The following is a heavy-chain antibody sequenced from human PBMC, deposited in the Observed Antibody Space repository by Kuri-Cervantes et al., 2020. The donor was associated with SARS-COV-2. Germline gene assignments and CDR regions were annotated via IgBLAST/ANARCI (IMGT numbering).Heavy chain of an antibody. Sequence: SETLSLTCTVSGGSISSYYWSWIRQPPGKGLEWIGYIYYSGSTNYNPSLKSRVTISVDTSKNQFSLKLSSATAADTAVYYCARSYSGSYRGNAFDIWGQGTMVTVSS. CDR1: GGSISSYY. D-gene: IGHD1-26*01. V-gene: IGHV4-59*01. CDR2: IYYSGST. CDR3: ARSYSGSYRGNAFDI. J-gene: IGHJ3*02.